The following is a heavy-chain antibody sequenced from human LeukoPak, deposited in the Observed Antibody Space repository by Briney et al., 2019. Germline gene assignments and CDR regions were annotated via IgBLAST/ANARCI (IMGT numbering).Heavy chain of an antibody. CDR2: IDSRSSDI. V-gene: IGHV3-21*01. D-gene: IGHD3-16*01. CDR1: GFAFWDYS. CDR3: VRDWGGYGLDV. Sequence: PRGSLRLSCAASGFAFWDYSMNWVRQAPGKGLEWVSTIDSRSSDIHYADSVRGRLTISRDNAKNSLYLQMNSLRAEDTAVYYCVRDWGGYGLDVWGQGTTVTVS. J-gene: IGHJ6*02.